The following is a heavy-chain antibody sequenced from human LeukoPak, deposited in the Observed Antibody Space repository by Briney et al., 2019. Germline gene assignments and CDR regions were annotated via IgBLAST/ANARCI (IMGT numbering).Heavy chain of an antibody. Sequence: SETLSLTCTVSGGSVSSGSYYWSWIRQPPGKGLEWIGYIYYNGSTNYNPSLKSRVTISVDTSKNQFSLKLSSVTAADTAVYYCARDRKSYGTYYYYGMDVWGQGTTVTVSS. V-gene: IGHV4-61*01. CDR3: ARDRKSYGTYYYYGMDV. D-gene: IGHD1-26*01. CDR1: GGSVSSGSYY. J-gene: IGHJ6*02. CDR2: IYYNGST.